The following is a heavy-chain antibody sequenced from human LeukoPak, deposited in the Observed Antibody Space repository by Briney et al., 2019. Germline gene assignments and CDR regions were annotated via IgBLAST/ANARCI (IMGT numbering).Heavy chain of an antibody. J-gene: IGHJ5*02. Sequence: SETLSLTCAVYGGSFSGYYWSWLRQPPGKGLEWIGEINHSGSTNYNPSLKSRVTISVDTSKNQFSLKLSSVTAADTAVYYCARGPLWTTVTKNWFDPWGQGTLVTVSS. CDR2: INHSGST. CDR1: GGSFSGYY. CDR3: ARGPLWTTVTKNWFDP. D-gene: IGHD4-17*01. V-gene: IGHV4-34*01.